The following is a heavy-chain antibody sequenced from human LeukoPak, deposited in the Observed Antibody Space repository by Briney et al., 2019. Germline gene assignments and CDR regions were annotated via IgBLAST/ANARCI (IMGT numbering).Heavy chain of an antibody. CDR3: ARGPYCSGGRCYPMSAFDL. CDR1: GYTFTGYY. Sequence: ASVKVSCKASGYTFTGYYMHWVGQAPGQGLEGMGWINPNSGGTNYAQKFQGRVTMTRDTSISTVYMELSRLRSDDTAVYYCARGPYCSGGRCYPMSAFDLWGQGTMVTVPS. V-gene: IGHV1-2*02. D-gene: IGHD2-15*01. J-gene: IGHJ3*01. CDR2: INPNSGGT.